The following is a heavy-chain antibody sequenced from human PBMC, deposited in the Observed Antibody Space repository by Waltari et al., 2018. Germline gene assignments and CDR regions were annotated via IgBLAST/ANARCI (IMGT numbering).Heavy chain of an antibody. Sequence: QVQLVESGGGVVQPGRSLRLSCAASGLTFSRYAMHWVRQARGKGLEWVAVISYVGSDKSYASSVKGLFTISRDNSKNPLYLQMNSLRAEDTAVYYCARGGSSSRLDYWRQGTLVTVSS. D-gene: IGHD6-6*01. V-gene: IGHV3-30-3*01. CDR2: ISYVGSDK. J-gene: IGHJ4*02. CDR1: GLTFSRYA. CDR3: ARGGSSSRLDY.